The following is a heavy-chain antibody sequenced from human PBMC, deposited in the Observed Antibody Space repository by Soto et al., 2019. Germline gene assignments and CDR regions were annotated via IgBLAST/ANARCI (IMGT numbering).Heavy chain of an antibody. V-gene: IGHV1-3*01. J-gene: IGHJ6*02. CDR3: ARVLELRIYYYYGMDV. CDR2: INAGNGNT. CDR1: GYTFTSYA. D-gene: IGHD1-7*01. Sequence: ASVKVSCKASGYTFTSYAMHWVRQAPGQRREWMGWINAGNGNTKYSQKFQGRVTITRDTSASTAYMELSSLRSEDTAVYYCARVLELRIYYYYGMDVWGQGTTVTVSS.